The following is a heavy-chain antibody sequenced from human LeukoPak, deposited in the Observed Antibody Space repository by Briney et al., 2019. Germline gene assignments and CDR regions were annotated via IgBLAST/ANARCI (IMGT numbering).Heavy chain of an antibody. V-gene: IGHV3-48*03. CDR3: ARDRDYYGSGSYYNRYFDY. Sequence: PGGSLRLSCAASGFTFSSYEMNWVRQAPGKGLEWVSYISSSGSTIYYADSVEGRFTISRDNAKNSLYLQMNSLRAEDTAVYYCARDRDYYGSGSYYNRYFDYWGQGTLVTVSS. CDR2: ISSSGSTI. J-gene: IGHJ4*02. D-gene: IGHD3-10*01. CDR1: GFTFSSYE.